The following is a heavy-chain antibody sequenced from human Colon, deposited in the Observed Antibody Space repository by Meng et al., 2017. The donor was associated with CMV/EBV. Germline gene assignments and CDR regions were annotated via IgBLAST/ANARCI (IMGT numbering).Heavy chain of an antibody. J-gene: IGHJ4*02. V-gene: IGHV3-23*01. Sequence: SLRLSCAASGFIFSNPGMSWVRQPPERGLEWVSTISGKDGKTYYADSVKGRFTISRDNSKSTLYLQMNNLRAEDMGTYYCTRDPPHYWGQGTLVTVSS. CDR3: TRDPPHY. CDR1: GFIFSNPG. CDR2: ISGKDGKT.